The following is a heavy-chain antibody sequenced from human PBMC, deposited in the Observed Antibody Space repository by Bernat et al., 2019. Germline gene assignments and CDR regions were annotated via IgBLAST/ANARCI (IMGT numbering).Heavy chain of an antibody. Sequence: QITLKESGPTLVKPTQTLTLTCTFSGFSLSTSGVGVGWIRQPPGKALEWLALIYWDDDKRYSPSLKSRLTITKDTSKNQVVLTMTNMDPVDTATYYCARNVGRYYGSGTYSTANWFDPWDQGTLVSLPS. CDR2: IYWDDDK. J-gene: IGHJ5*02. V-gene: IGHV2-5*02. CDR3: ARNVGRYYGSGTYSTANWFDP. CDR1: GFSLSTSGVG. D-gene: IGHD3-10*01.